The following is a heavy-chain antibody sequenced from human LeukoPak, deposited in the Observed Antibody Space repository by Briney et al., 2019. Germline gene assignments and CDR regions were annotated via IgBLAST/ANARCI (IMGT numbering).Heavy chain of an antibody. D-gene: IGHD6-6*01. CDR3: ARGYSSSSGRPDY. CDR2: IYYSGST. CDR1: GGSLSSYY. Sequence: SETLSLTCTVSGGSLSSYYWSWIRQPPGKGLEWIGYIYYSGSTNYNPSLKSRVTISVDTSKKQFSLKPSSVTAADTAVYYCARGYSSSSGRPDYWGQGTLVTVSS. J-gene: IGHJ4*02. V-gene: IGHV4-59*08.